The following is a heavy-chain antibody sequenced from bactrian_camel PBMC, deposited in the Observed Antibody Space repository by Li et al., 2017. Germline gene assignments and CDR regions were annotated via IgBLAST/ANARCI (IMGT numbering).Heavy chain of an antibody. V-gene: IGHV3S40*01. J-gene: IGHJ4*01. D-gene: IGHD6*01. Sequence: DVQLVESGGGSVQAGGSLRLSCIASGESFTGDCMGWFRQAPGKGREGVASIDARGVTQYADFVKGRFTISRENDKNTVYLQMNNLKPEDTAMYYCVDDCYGSRYYLARRTNVWGQGTQVTVS. CDR2: IDARGVT. CDR3: VDDCYGSRYYLARRTNV. CDR1: GESFTGDC.